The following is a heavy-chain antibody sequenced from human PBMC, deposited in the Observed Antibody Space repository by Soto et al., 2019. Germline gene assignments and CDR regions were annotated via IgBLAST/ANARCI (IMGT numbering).Heavy chain of an antibody. CDR2: IIPIFGTA. CDR3: ASKPYYYDSSGYYYFDY. D-gene: IGHD3-22*01. CDR1: GGTFSSYA. J-gene: IGHJ4*02. V-gene: IGHV1-69*06. Sequence: QVQLVQSGAEVKKPGSSVKVSCKASGGTFSSYAISWVRQAPGQGLEWMGGIIPIFGTANYAQKFQGRVTITADKSTSTAYMELSSLRSEDTAVYYCASKPYYYDSSGYYYFDYWGQGTLVTVSS.